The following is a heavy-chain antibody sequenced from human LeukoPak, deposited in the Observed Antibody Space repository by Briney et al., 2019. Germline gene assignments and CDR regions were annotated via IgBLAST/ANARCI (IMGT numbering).Heavy chain of an antibody. CDR3: ARGSPRDIVVVPAAPPSAYYYYYYVDV. Sequence: VASVKVSCKASGYTFTGYYMHWVRQAPGQGLEWMGWINPNSGGTNYAQKFQGRVTMTRDTSISTAYMELSRLRSDDTAVYYCARGSPRDIVVVPAAPPSAYYYYYYVDVWGKGTTVTVSS. D-gene: IGHD2-2*01. J-gene: IGHJ6*03. V-gene: IGHV1-2*02. CDR1: GYTFTGYY. CDR2: INPNSGGT.